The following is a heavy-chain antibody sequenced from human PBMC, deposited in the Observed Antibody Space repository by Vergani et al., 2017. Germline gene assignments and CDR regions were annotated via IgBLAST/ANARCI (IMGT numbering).Heavy chain of an antibody. CDR1: NDSVSNTFYY. CDR3: ARGVAAAGTHFDY. J-gene: IGHJ4*02. D-gene: IGHD6-13*01. CDR2: IYYSGST. Sequence: QVQLQESGPGLVKPSETLSLTCTVSNDSVSNTFYYWGWIRQTPGKGLEWIGSIYYSGSTYYNQSLESRVTMSVDTSKSQSSLKLSSVTAADTAVYYCARGVAAAGTHFDYWGQGTLVTVSS. V-gene: IGHV4-39*07.